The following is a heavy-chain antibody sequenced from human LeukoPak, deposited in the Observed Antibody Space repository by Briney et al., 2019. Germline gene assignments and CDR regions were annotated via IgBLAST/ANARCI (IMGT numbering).Heavy chain of an antibody. CDR3: CPDDSSGYYYEY. Sequence: GGSLRLSCAASGFTFSGSAMHWVRQASGKGLDWVGRIRSKANSYATAYAASVKGRFTISRDDSKNTAYLQMNSLKTEDTAVYYCCPDDSSGYYYEYWGQGTLVTVSS. CDR2: IRSKANSYAT. J-gene: IGHJ4*02. D-gene: IGHD3-22*01. V-gene: IGHV3-73*01. CDR1: GFTFSGSA.